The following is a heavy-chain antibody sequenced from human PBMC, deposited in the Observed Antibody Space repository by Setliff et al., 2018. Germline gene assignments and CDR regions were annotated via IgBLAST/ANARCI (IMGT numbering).Heavy chain of an antibody. Sequence: GGSLRLSCAASGFTFSDHDMHWVRQAPGKGLEWVAVISYDGNNKYYADSVKGRFSISRDNSKDTLYLQMNSLRAEDTAVYYCASRVYGDYEVFYWGQGTLVTVSS. D-gene: IGHD4-17*01. V-gene: IGHV3-30-3*01. CDR2: ISYDGNNK. CDR3: ASRVYGDYEVFY. CDR1: GFTFSDHD. J-gene: IGHJ4*02.